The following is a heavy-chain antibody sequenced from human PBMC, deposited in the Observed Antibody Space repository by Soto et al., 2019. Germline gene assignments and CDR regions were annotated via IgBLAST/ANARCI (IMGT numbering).Heavy chain of an antibody. J-gene: IGHJ4*02. CDR1: GFTFSTYT. V-gene: IGHV3-23*03. D-gene: IGHD3-9*01. CDR2: IFPGGST. CDR3: AKDRQPDGIWTFDL. Sequence: GGSLRLSCAASGFTFSTYTMNWVRQAPGKGLEWVAGIFPGGSTYYANSVKGWFTIFRDHFQISVFLQMSSLRDEDTAVYYCAKDRQPDGIWTFDLWGQGTL.